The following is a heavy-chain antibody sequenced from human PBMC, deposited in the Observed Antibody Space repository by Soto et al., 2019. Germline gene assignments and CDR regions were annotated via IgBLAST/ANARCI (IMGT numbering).Heavy chain of an antibody. CDR1: GFTFSSYS. Sequence: EVQLVESGGGLVKPGGSLRLSCAASGFTFSSYSMNWVRQAPGKGLEWVSSISSSSSYIYYADSVKGRFTISRDNAKTSLYLQMNSLSAEGTAAYHCVSAAHGDYVFVSDCYMDVWGQGTTVTV. V-gene: IGHV3-21*01. CDR3: VSAAHGDYVFVSDCYMDV. D-gene: IGHD4-17*01. J-gene: IGHJ6*03. CDR2: ISSSSSYI.